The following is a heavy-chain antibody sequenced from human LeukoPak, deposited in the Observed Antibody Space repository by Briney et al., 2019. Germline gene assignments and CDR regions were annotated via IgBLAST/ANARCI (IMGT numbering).Heavy chain of an antibody. Sequence: GESLKISCQGSGYSFPNYWIGWVRQMPGKGLEWMGIIYPDDSDTRYSPSFQGQVTISADKSISTAYLQWSSLKASDTAMYYCARLNYYDSSGLNDYWGQGTLVTVSS. J-gene: IGHJ4*02. V-gene: IGHV5-51*01. CDR3: ARLNYYDSSGLNDY. D-gene: IGHD3-22*01. CDR2: IYPDDSDT. CDR1: GYSFPNYW.